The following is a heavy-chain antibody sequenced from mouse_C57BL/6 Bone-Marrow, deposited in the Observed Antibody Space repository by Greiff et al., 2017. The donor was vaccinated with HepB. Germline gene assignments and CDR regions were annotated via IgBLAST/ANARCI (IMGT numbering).Heavy chain of an antibody. J-gene: IGHJ2*01. Sequence: VQLQQSGPELVKPGASVKISCKASGYAFSSSWMNWVKQRPGKGLEWIGRIYPGDGDTNYNGKFKGKATLTADKSSSTAYMQLSSLTSEDSAVYFCSREDYDFGYRGQGTTPTGSS. V-gene: IGHV1-82*01. CDR3: SREDYDFGY. D-gene: IGHD1-1*02. CDR2: IYPGDGDT. CDR1: GYAFSSSW.